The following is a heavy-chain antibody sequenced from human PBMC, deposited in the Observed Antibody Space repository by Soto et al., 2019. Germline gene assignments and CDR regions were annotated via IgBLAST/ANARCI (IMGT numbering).Heavy chain of an antibody. CDR2: IYYSGST. J-gene: IGHJ4*02. Sequence: PAETLSLTCTVSGCSISSYYWSWIRQPPGKGLEWIGYIYYSGSTNYNPPLKSRVTISVDTSKNQFSLKLSSVTAADTAVYYCGRVPDYWGQGILVTVPS. CDR1: GCSISSYY. CDR3: GRVPDY. V-gene: IGHV4-59*08. D-gene: IGHD2-2*01.